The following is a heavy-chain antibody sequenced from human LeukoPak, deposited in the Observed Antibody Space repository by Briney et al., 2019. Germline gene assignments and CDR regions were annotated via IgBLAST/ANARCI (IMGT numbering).Heavy chain of an antibody. CDR3: ARDRAYSYGYTYFDL. V-gene: IGHV3-9*01. Sequence: GGSLRLSCGGSGFIFDDYAMHWVRQAPGKGLEWVSGVNWNSGAIYYAESVKGRFTISRDNAKNALYLQMNSLRTEDTAFYFCARDRAYSYGYTYFDLWGRGTLVTVSS. CDR2: VNWNSGAI. J-gene: IGHJ2*01. CDR1: GFIFDDYA. D-gene: IGHD5-18*01.